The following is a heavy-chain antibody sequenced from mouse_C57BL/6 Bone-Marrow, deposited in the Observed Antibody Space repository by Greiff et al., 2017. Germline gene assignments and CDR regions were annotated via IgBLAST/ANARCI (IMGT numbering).Heavy chain of an antibody. CDR1: GFSLTSYG. CDR2: IWSGGST. CDR3: ARDPRWYFDD. J-gene: IGHJ1*03. Sequence: QVQLQQSGPGLVQPSQSLSITCTASGFSLTSYGVHWVRQTPGKGLEWLGVIWSGGSTDYNAAFIYSLSISKDNSKSQVFFKMNRLQADDSAISYCARDPRWYFDDWGTGTTVTVSS. V-gene: IGHV2-2*01.